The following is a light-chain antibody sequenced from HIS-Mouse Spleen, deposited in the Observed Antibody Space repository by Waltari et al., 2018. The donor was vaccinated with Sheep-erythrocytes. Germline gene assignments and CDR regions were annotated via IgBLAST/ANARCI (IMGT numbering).Light chain of an antibody. CDR2: QDS. V-gene: IGLV3-1*01. CDR3: QAWDSSTAWV. Sequence: SYELTQPPSESVSPGQTASITCPGDKLGDKYACWHQQKPGQSPVLVVYQDSKRPSGIPERFSGSNSGNTATLTISGTQAMDEADYYCQAWDSSTAWVFGGGTKLTVL. CDR1: KLGDKY. J-gene: IGLJ3*02.